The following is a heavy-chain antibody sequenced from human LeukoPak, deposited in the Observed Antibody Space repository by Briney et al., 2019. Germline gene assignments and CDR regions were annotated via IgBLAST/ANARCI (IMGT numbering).Heavy chain of an antibody. CDR2: IYTSGST. J-gene: IGHJ4*02. Sequence: SETLSLTCTVSGGSISSYYWSWLRQPAGKGLEWIGRIYTSGSTNYNPSLKSRVTMSVGTSKNQFSLKLSSVAAADTAVYYCARASFSGWYYVYWGQGTLVTVSS. V-gene: IGHV4-4*07. CDR1: GGSISSYY. CDR3: ARASFSGWYYVY. D-gene: IGHD6-19*01.